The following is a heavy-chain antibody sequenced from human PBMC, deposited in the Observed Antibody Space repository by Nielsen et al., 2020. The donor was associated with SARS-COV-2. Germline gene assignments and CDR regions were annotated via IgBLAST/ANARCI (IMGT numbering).Heavy chain of an antibody. D-gene: IGHD6-19*01. CDR2: IYYSGST. CDR3: ARSSGWPIVGMDV. J-gene: IGHJ6*02. Sequence: SETLSLTCTVSGGSISSYYWSWIRQPPGKGLEWIGYIYYSGSTNYNPSLKSRVTISVDTSKNQFSLKLSSVTAADTAVYYCARSSGWPIVGMDVWGQGTTVTVSS. CDR1: GGSISSYY. V-gene: IGHV4-59*01.